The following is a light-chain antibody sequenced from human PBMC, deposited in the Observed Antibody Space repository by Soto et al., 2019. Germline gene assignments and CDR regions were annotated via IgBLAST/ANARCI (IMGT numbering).Light chain of an antibody. CDR2: EVS. J-gene: IGLJ1*01. Sequence: QSALTQPASVSGSPGQSITISCTGTGNYIANYNFVSWYQHHPGKAPKLMIYEVSNRPSGVSDRFSGSKSGNTASLTISGLQAEDEADYSCSSYVTTNARVFGTGTKSPS. CDR3: SSYVTTNARV. CDR1: GNYIANYNF. V-gene: IGLV2-14*01.